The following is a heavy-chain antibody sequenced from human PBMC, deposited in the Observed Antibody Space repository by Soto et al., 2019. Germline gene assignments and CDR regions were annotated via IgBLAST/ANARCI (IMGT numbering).Heavy chain of an antibody. CDR2: IIPIFGTA. V-gene: IGHV1-69*06. D-gene: IGHD2-15*01. Sequence: SVKVSCKASGGTFSSYAISWVRQAPGQGLEWMGGIIPIFGTANYAQKFQGRVTITADKSTSTAYMELSSLRSEDTAVYYCARQWSTVVTGAFDIWGQGTLVTVSS. CDR3: ARQWSTVVTGAFDI. CDR1: GGTFSSYA. J-gene: IGHJ3*02.